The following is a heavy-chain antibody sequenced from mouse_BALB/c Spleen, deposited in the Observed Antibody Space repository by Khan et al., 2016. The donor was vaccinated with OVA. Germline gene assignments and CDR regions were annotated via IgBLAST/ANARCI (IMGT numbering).Heavy chain of an antibody. CDR2: ITSGGSF. CDR1: GYSITSGYY. CDR3: ARAERWFDY. V-gene: IGHV3-6*02. Sequence: EVQLLETGPGLVKPSQSLSLTCSVTGYSITSGYYWNWIRQFPGNKLEWMGYITSGGSFNYSPSLKNRISITRDTSNNQFFLKLNSVTPEDTATYYCARAERWFDYWGQGTLVTVSA. J-gene: IGHJ3*01.